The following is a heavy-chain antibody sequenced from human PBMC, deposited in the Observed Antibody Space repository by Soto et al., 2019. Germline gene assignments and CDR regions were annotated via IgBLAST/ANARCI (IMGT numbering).Heavy chain of an antibody. Sequence: QMQLVESGGGVVQPGESLRLSCAASGFTFNYYPMHWVRQTPGKGLEGVAVISFDGSNKYYADSVKGRFTISRDNSKNMLYLQMNSLRAEDAAVYYCARLPGALVAVLYIYPLDGREAMSDVDVWGQGTTVSVSS. CDR1: GFTFNYYP. V-gene: IGHV3-30-3*01. J-gene: IGHJ6*02. CDR2: ISFDGSNK. D-gene: IGHD6-19*01. CDR3: ARLPGALVAVLYIYPLDGREAMSDVDV.